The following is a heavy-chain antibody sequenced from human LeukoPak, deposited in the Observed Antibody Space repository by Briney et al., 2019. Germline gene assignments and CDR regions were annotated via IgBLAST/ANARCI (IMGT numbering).Heavy chain of an antibody. V-gene: IGHV3-53*01. CDR2: IYSGGST. CDR1: GFILSNNQ. CDR3: ARVVDHDYGDYYLDY. Sequence: GGSLRLSCAASGFILSNNQMSWVRQAPGKGLEWVSVIYSGGSTFYPDSVKGRFTISRDNSKNRLYLQMNSLRAEDTAVYYCARVVDHDYGDYYLDYWGQGTLVTVSS. J-gene: IGHJ4*02. D-gene: IGHD4-17*01.